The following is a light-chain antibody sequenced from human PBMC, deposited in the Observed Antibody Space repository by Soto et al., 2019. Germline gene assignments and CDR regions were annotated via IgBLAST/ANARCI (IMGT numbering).Light chain of an antibody. Sequence: IQLTQSPSSLSASVGDRVTITCRASQGIGSYLAWYQQMPGKAPKLLIYAASTLQSGVPTRFSGSGSGTDFTLTISSLQPEDFATYYCQHFNSYPLTFGGGTKVDIK. CDR1: QGIGSY. J-gene: IGKJ4*01. V-gene: IGKV1-9*01. CDR3: QHFNSYPLT. CDR2: AAS.